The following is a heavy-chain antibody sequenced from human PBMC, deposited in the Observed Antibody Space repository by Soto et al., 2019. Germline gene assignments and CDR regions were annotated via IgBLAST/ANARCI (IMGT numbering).Heavy chain of an antibody. J-gene: IGHJ4*02. CDR2: ISFDGKKR. CDR1: GFIFSNYG. V-gene: IGHV3-30*18. Sequence: QVQLVESGGGVVQPGKSLRLSCAASGFIFSNYGMHWVRQAPGKGLEWMALISFDGKKRNYADSVKGRFTIYRDNPKNTLYLEMNSLRPEDTAFYYCAKRGGVVGGSEHPFFEYWGQGTLVTVSS. D-gene: IGHD2-15*01. CDR3: AKRGGVVGGSEHPFFEY.